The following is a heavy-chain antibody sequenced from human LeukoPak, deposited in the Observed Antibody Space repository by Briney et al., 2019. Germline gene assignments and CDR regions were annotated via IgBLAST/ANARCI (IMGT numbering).Heavy chain of an antibody. Sequence: PGRSLRLSCAASGFTFNRYGMHWVRQAPGKGLEWVAVISFDGKVSYYADSVKGRFTISRDNSKNTLDLQMNSLRAEDTAIYYCAKGGLRDAFDIWGQGTMATVSS. V-gene: IGHV3-30*18. CDR1: GFTFNRYG. CDR2: ISFDGKVS. CDR3: AKGGLRDAFDI. D-gene: IGHD4-17*01. J-gene: IGHJ3*02.